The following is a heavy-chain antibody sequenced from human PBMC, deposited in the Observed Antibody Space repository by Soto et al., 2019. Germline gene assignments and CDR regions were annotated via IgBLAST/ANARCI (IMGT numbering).Heavy chain of an antibody. V-gene: IGHV1-3*01. CDR1: GYTFTSYP. CDR2: INAGNGGT. Sequence: ASVKVSCKASGYTFTSYPMNWLRQAPGQRPEWMGWINAGNGGTKYSQKFQGRVSITRDTSASTAYMQLSRLRSEDTAVYYCASDRGGYCSGGSCSEAWFDPWGQGTLVTVSS. D-gene: IGHD2-15*01. J-gene: IGHJ5*02. CDR3: ASDRGGYCSGGSCSEAWFDP.